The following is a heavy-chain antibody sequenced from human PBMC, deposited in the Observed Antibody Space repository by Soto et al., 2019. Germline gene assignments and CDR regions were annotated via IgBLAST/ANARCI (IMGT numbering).Heavy chain of an antibody. CDR2: INHSGST. J-gene: IGHJ5*02. CDR3: ARGRRGVLRFLEWLLSSWFDP. Sequence: SETLSLTCAVYVGSFSGYYWSWIRQPPGKGLEWIGEINHSGSTNYNPSLKSRVTISVDTSKNQFSLKLSSVTAADTAVYYCARGRRGVLRFLEWLLSSWFDPWGQGTLVTVSS. V-gene: IGHV4-34*01. CDR1: VGSFSGYY. D-gene: IGHD3-3*01.